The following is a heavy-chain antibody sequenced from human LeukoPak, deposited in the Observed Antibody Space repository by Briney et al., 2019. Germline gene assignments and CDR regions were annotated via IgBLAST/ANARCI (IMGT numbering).Heavy chain of an antibody. Sequence: PSQTLSLTCTVSGGSIGSGSYYWSWIRQPAGKGLEWIGRIYTSGSTNYNPSLKSRVTISVDTSKNQFSLKLSSVTAADTAVYYCAREQYYYDSSGYLTLYYFDYWGQGTLVTVSS. D-gene: IGHD3-22*01. V-gene: IGHV4-61*02. CDR3: AREQYYYDSSGYLTLYYFDY. CDR1: GGSIGSGSYY. CDR2: IYTSGST. J-gene: IGHJ4*02.